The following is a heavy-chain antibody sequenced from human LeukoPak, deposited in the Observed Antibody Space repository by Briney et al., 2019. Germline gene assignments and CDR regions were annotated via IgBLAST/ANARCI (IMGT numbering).Heavy chain of an antibody. CDR2: VRSSANSYAT. V-gene: IGHV3-73*01. CDR1: GFMFSGSA. CDR3: VRQGRSGSFDY. Sequence: GGSLRLSCAASGFMFSGSAMHWVRQASGKGLEWVGRVRSSANSYATTYGASVTGRCTISRDDSRNTAYLQMDGLTTEDTAVYYCVRQGRSGSFDYWGQGTLVTVSS. D-gene: IGHD3-10*01. J-gene: IGHJ4*02.